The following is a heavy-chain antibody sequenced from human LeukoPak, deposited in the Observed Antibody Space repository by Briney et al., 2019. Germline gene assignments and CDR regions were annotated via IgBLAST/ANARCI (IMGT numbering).Heavy chain of an antibody. CDR1: GGSISNYY. CDR3: ARERIAVAGFDY. V-gene: IGHV4-59*01. CDR2: IYSTGIT. D-gene: IGHD6-19*01. Sequence: SETLPLTCIVSGGSISNYYWSWMRQSPGKGLEWVGYIYSTGITNYNPSFKSRVTISVDTSKNQFSLKLSSVTAADTAVYYCARERIAVAGFDYWGQGTLVTVSS. J-gene: IGHJ4*02.